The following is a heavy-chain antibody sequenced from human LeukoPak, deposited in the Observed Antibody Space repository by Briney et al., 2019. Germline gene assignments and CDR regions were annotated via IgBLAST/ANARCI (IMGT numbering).Heavy chain of an antibody. V-gene: IGHV1-69*04. CDR3: AASPYDSSGYYLNSGWFDP. Sequence: SVKVSCKASGGTFSSYAISWVRQAPGQGLEWMGRTIPILGIANYAQKFQGRVTITADKSTSTAYMELSSLRSEDTAVYYCAASPYDSSGYYLNSGWFDPWGQGTLVTVSS. D-gene: IGHD3-22*01. CDR2: TIPILGIA. CDR1: GGTFSSYA. J-gene: IGHJ5*02.